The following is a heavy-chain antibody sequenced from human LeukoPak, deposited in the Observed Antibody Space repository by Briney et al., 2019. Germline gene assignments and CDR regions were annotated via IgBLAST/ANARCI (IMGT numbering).Heavy chain of an antibody. D-gene: IGHD1-1*01. CDR2: IYYSGNT. V-gene: IGHV4-61*08. Sequence: SETLSLTCTVSGGSFGSGGYYWSWIRQPPGKGLEWIGHIYYSGNTNYNPSLKSRVTISEDTSKNQFSLKLSSVTAADTAVYYCARDLGTGNYFDYWGQGTLVTVSS. CDR1: GGSFGSGGYY. J-gene: IGHJ4*02. CDR3: ARDLGTGNYFDY.